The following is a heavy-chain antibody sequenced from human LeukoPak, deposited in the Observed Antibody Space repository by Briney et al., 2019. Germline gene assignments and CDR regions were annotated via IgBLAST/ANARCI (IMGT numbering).Heavy chain of an antibody. D-gene: IGHD3-10*01. CDR3: ARVAYGLGSYYPDYYMDV. J-gene: IGHJ6*03. V-gene: IGHV3-21*01. CDR1: GFTFSSYS. Sequence: GGSLRLSCAASGFTFSSYSMNWVRQAPGKGLEWVSSISSSSSYIYYADSVKGRFTISRDNAKNSLYLQMNSLRAEDTAVYYCARVAYGLGSYYPDYYMDVWGKGTTVTVSS. CDR2: ISSSSSYI.